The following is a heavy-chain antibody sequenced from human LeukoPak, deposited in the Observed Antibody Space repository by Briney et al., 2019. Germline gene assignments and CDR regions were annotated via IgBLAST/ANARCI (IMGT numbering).Heavy chain of an antibody. CDR3: ARTTYYDFWSGFLDP. CDR1: GGSISSYY. V-gene: IGHV4-4*07. Sequence: SETLSLTCTVSGGSISSYYWSWIRQPAGKGLEWIGRIYTSGSTNYNPSLKSRVTMSVDTSKTQFSLKLSSVTAADTAVYYCARTTYYDFWSGFLDPWGQGTLVTVSS. CDR2: IYTSGST. J-gene: IGHJ5*02. D-gene: IGHD3-3*01.